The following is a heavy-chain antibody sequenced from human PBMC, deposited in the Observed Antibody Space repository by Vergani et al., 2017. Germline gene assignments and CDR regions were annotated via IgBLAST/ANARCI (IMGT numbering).Heavy chain of an antibody. CDR2: IIPIFGTA. V-gene: IGHV1-69*01. CDR1: GGTFSSYA. J-gene: IGHJ6*02. D-gene: IGHD6-13*01. CDR3: ASLIAAAGTSMDV. Sequence: QVQLVQSGAEVKKSGSSVKVSCKASGGTFSSYAISWVRQAPGQGLEWMGGIIPIFGTANYAQKFQGRDTITADESTCTGYMQLSSLRSEDTAVYYCASLIAAAGTSMDVWGQGATVTVSS.